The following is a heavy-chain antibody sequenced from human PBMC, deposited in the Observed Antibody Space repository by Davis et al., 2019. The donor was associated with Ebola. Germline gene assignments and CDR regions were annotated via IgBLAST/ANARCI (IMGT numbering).Heavy chain of an antibody. Sequence: SVKVSCKAAGGTFGKYGFSWVRQAPGQGPEWIGGIIPMFGTTNYAQKFRGRLTISADESTTTVYMELSSLRSEDTAVYYCARDGTPDEYGDYVVFDYWGQGTLVTVSS. CDR2: IIPMFGTT. CDR3: ARDGTPDEYGDYVVFDY. CDR1: GGTFGKYG. V-gene: IGHV1-69*13. D-gene: IGHD4-17*01. J-gene: IGHJ4*02.